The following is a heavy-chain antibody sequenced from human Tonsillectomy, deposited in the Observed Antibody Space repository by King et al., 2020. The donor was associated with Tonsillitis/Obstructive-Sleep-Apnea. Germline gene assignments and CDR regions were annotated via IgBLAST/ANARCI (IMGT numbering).Heavy chain of an antibody. Sequence: VQLVESGGGLVQPGGSLRLSCAASGFTFSSYAMSWVRQAPGKGLEWVSAISGSGGNTYYADSVKGRLTISRANSKNTLYLQMTSLRADDTAVYYCAKIRPKSEGVPAAPFDYWGQGTLVTVSS. J-gene: IGHJ4*02. CDR3: AKIRPKSEGVPAAPFDY. CDR2: ISGSGGNT. D-gene: IGHD2-2*01. CDR1: GFTFSSYA. V-gene: IGHV3-23*04.